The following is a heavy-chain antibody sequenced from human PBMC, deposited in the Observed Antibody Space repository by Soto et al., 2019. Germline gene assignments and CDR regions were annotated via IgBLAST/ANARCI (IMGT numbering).Heavy chain of an antibody. J-gene: IGHJ4*02. Sequence: SETLSLTCTVSGGSISSYYWSWIRQPPGKGLEWIGYIYYSGSTNYNPSLKSRVTISVDTSKNQFSLKLSSVTAADTAVYYCAIGYSSSWYYFDYWGQGTLVTVSS. CDR1: GGSISSYY. D-gene: IGHD6-13*01. CDR3: AIGYSSSWYYFDY. V-gene: IGHV4-59*01. CDR2: IYYSGST.